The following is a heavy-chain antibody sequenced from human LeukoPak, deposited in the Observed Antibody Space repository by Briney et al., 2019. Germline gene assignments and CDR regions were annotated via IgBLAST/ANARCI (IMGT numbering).Heavy chain of an antibody. CDR2: INHDASEK. CDR1: GLTFTNYW. CDR3: ATSSYSSSSY. V-gene: IGHV3-7*01. D-gene: IGHD6-6*01. Sequence: GGSLRLSCTASGLTFTNYWMIWVRQAPGKGLEWVANINHDASEKYYVGSVVGRFTISRDNAKNSLFLQMNSLRAEDTGVYYCATSSYSSSSYWDQGTLVTVSS. J-gene: IGHJ4*02.